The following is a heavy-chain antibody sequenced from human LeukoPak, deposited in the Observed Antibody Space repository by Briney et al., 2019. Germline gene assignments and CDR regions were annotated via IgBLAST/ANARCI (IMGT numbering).Heavy chain of an antibody. Sequence: PGGSLRVSCAALGITFRNYAISWVRQAPGKGLEWVSAISGSGGSTYYIDSVKGRFTISRDNSKNTLFLQMNSLRAEDTAVYYCAKDRSSSGSYFDYWGQGTLVTVSS. CDR3: AKDRSSSGSYFDY. J-gene: IGHJ4*02. CDR2: ISGSGGST. V-gene: IGHV3-23*01. CDR1: GITFRNYA. D-gene: IGHD3-10*01.